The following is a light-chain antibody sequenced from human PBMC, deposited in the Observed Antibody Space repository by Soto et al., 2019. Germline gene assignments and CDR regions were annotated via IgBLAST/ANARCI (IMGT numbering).Light chain of an antibody. CDR2: GAS. CDR1: QSVSSSY. J-gene: IGKJ3*01. CDR3: QQYGKT. V-gene: IGKV3-20*01. Sequence: EIVLTQSPGTLSLSPGERATLSCRASQSVSSSYLAWYQQKPGQAPRLLIYGASSRATGIPDRFSGSGSGTDFTLTISRLEPEDFAVYYGQQYGKTVGPGTKVDIK.